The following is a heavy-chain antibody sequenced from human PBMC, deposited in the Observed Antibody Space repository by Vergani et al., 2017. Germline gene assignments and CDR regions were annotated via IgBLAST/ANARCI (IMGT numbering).Heavy chain of an antibody. CDR2: INHSGST. Sequence: QVQLHQWGAGLLKPSETLSLTCAVYGGSFSDYYWTWIRQPPGKGLEWIGEINHSGSTNYNPALKSRVTISVDTSKNQFSLKLSSVTAADTAVYYCASYCSSTSCYSRGRYYYYGMDVWGQGTTVTVSS. CDR1: GGSFSDYY. CDR3: ASYCSSTSCYSRGRYYYYGMDV. D-gene: IGHD2-2*02. V-gene: IGHV4-34*01. J-gene: IGHJ6*02.